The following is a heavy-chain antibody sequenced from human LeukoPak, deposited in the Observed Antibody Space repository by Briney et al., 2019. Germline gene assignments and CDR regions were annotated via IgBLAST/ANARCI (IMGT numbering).Heavy chain of an antibody. Sequence: SSETLSLTCTVSGSSINSHHWTWIRLPPGKGLEWIGYIDYSGSTNYNPSLKGRVTISVDPAKNQFSLRLSSMTAADAAVYYCATTYEGSAFYYHKPFDIWGQGTMVTVSS. CDR2: IDYSGST. J-gene: IGHJ3*02. CDR3: ATTYEGSAFYYHKPFDI. CDR1: GSSINSHH. V-gene: IGHV4-59*11. D-gene: IGHD3-22*01.